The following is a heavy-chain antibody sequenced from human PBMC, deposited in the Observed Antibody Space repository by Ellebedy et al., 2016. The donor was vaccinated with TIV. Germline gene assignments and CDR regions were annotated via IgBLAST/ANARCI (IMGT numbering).Heavy chain of an antibody. CDR2: FTSSGSTI. D-gene: IGHD6-25*01. CDR1: GFTFSGYG. Sequence: GESLKISXAASGFTFSGYGKHWVRQSPGQGLEWISSFTSSGSTIYYADSVKGRFTISRDNAKRSVFLQLSSLRAEDTAVYYCARSIAAARLDYWGQGTLVTVSS. V-gene: IGHV3-48*03. J-gene: IGHJ4*02. CDR3: ARSIAAARLDY.